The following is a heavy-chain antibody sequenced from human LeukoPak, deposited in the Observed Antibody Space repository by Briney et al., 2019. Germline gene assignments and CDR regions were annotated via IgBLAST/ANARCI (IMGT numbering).Heavy chain of an antibody. D-gene: IGHD1-26*01. Sequence: ASVKVSCKASGYTFTSYDINWVRQATGRGLEWMGWMNPNSDNTGYAQKFQGRVTITRNTSISTAYMELSSLRSEETAVYYCARGGSRNAFDIWGQGTMVTVSS. J-gene: IGHJ3*02. CDR3: ARGGSRNAFDI. V-gene: IGHV1-8*03. CDR1: GYTFTSYD. CDR2: MNPNSDNT.